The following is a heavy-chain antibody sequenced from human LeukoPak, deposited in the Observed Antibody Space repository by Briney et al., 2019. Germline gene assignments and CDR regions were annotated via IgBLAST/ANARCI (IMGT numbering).Heavy chain of an antibody. J-gene: IGHJ4*02. CDR2: MNTKTGNT. CDR1: GYTFSSYD. V-gene: IGHV1-8*01. D-gene: IGHD5-12*01. CDR3: ARVFGGHEIGF. Sequence: ASVRVSCKASGYTFSSYDINWVRQAAGQGLEWMGCMNTKTGNTAYAQKFQGRVTMTRNTSIDTAYMELSSLRSEASAMYYCARVFGGHEIGFWGQGTQVTVSS.